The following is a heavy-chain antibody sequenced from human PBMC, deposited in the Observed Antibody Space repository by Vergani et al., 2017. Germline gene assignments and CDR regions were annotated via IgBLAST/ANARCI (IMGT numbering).Heavy chain of an antibody. V-gene: IGHV3-66*02. CDR2: IYRSGDT. D-gene: IGHD3-22*01. CDR1: GFTVSKNY. J-gene: IGHJ5*02. CDR3: ARDPGDDKIGP. Sequence: EVQLVESGGGLVQPGGSLRLSCEASGFTVSKNYLSWVRQAEGKGLEWVSVIYRSGDTYYADSVKGRFTISRDDSKNTVYLQMNSLRIEDTAMYYCARDPGDDKIGPWGQGTLVTVSS.